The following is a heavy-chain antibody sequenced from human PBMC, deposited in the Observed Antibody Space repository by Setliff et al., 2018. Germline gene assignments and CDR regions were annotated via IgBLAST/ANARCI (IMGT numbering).Heavy chain of an antibody. J-gene: IGHJ6*02. D-gene: IGHD3-3*01. CDR1: GFTFGHYT. Sequence: GSLRLSCAASGFTFGHYTMNWVRQAPGKGLEWVGRIKTKGDGGTTDYAAPVKGRFTISRDDSKNTLYVQMNSLKTEDTGVYYCTTDRGFSEWPLYGSLVSHYYGMDVWGQGTTVTVSS. V-gene: IGHV3-15*01. CDR3: TTDRGFSEWPLYGSLVSHYYGMDV. CDR2: IKTKGDGGTT.